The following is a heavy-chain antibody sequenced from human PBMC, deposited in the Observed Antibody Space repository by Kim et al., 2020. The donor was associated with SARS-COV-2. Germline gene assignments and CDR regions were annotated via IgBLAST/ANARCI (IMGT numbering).Heavy chain of an antibody. Sequence: SQTLSLTCAISGDSVSSNSAAWNWIRQSPSRGLEWLGRTYYRSKWYNDYAVSVKSRITINPDTSKNQFSLQLNSVTPEDTAVYYCAGGYYYGSGSYSYYFDYWGQGTLVTVSS. CDR1: GDSVSSNSAA. CDR3: AGGYYYGSGSYSYYFDY. J-gene: IGHJ4*02. CDR2: TYYRSKWYN. D-gene: IGHD3-10*01. V-gene: IGHV6-1*01.